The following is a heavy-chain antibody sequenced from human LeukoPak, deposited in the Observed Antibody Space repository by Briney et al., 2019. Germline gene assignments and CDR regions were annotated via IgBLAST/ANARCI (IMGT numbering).Heavy chain of an antibody. V-gene: IGHV3-23*01. D-gene: IGHD3-9*01. CDR2: ISGRSDNT. CDR3: AKWGDYDVLTGYYVSDF. CDR1: GFIFSNYA. J-gene: IGHJ4*02. Sequence: GASLRLSCAASGFIFSNYAMYWVRQAPGKGLEWVSAISGRSDNTYYADSVKGRFTLSRDSSKNTLYLQMNSLRADDTAVYYYAKWGDYDVLTGYYVSDFWGQGTLVTVSS.